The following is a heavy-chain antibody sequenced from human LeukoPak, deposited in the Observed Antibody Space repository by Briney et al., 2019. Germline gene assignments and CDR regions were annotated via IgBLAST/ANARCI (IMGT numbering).Heavy chain of an antibody. CDR2: IRYDGSNK. CDR3: AKDSGGSYDFWSGYLHPIDY. CDR1: GFTFSSYG. J-gene: IGHJ4*02. Sequence: GGSLRLSCAASGFTFSSYGMHWVRQAPGKGLEWVAFIRYDGSNKYYADSVKGRFTISRDNSKNTLYLQMNSLRAEDTAVYYCAKDSGGSYDFWSGYLHPIDYWGQGTLVTVSS. V-gene: IGHV3-30*02. D-gene: IGHD3-3*01.